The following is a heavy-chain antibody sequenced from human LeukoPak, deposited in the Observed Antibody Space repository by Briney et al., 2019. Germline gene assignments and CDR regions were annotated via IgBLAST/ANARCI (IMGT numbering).Heavy chain of an antibody. J-gene: IGHJ4*02. D-gene: IGHD3-10*01. CDR3: ATMVRGVTTRNFDY. Sequence: GSSVKVSCKASGGTFSSYAISWERQAPGQGLEWMGGIIPIFGTANYAQKFQGRVTITADKSTSTAYMELSSLRSEDTAVYYCATMVRGVTTRNFDYWGQGTLVTVSS. CDR1: GGTFSSYA. CDR2: IIPIFGTA. V-gene: IGHV1-69*06.